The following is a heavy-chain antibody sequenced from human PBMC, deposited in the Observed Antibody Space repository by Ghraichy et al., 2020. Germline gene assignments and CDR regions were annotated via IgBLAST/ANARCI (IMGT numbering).Heavy chain of an antibody. CDR3: ANNVTTITYQFSMDV. D-gene: IGHD5-24*01. CDR1: GFTFSSYA. Sequence: GGSLRLSCAASGFTFSSYAMSWVRQAPGKGLEWVSAISGNGGITYYVDSVRGRFTISRDNSKNTVFLQMNSLRVEDTALYYCANNVTTITYQFSMDVWGQGTTVTVS. V-gene: IGHV3-23*01. CDR2: ISGNGGIT. J-gene: IGHJ6*02.